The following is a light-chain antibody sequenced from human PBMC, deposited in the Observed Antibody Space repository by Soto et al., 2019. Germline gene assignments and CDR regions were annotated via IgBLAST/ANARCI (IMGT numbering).Light chain of an antibody. CDR1: QSVGSY. J-gene: IGKJ1*01. V-gene: IGKV3-11*01. CDR2: DTS. Sequence: EIVLTQSPATLSLSPGERATLSCRASQSVGSYLAWYQQKPGQAPRLLIYDTSNRATGIPARFSGSGSGTAFTLTISSLEPEDFAVYYCQHRSNWPRGTFGQGTKVEIK. CDR3: QHRSNWPRGT.